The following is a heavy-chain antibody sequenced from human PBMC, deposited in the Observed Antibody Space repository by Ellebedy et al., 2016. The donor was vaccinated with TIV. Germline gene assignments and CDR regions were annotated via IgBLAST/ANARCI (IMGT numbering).Heavy chain of an antibody. D-gene: IGHD2-2*01. J-gene: IGHJ4*02. CDR3: ARVIPSATEKGAFDY. Sequence: ASVKVSCXASGYTFTNDDINWVRQATGQGLEWMGWMHPSSGHTGYAQKFQGRVTMTRNTSTGVVYMELTSLRSEDTAVYYCARVIPSATEKGAFDYWGQGTLVTVSS. V-gene: IGHV1-8*01. CDR1: GYTFTNDD. CDR2: MHPSSGHT.